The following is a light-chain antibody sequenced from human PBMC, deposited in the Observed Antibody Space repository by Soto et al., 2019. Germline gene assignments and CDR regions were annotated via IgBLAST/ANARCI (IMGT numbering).Light chain of an antibody. CDR3: MQGTHWPLA. CDR2: KVS. J-gene: IGKJ4*01. CDR1: QKHQYSDGITY. V-gene: IGKV2-30*01. Sequence: DVVMTQSPLSLPVTLGQPASISCRSSQKHQYSDGITYLYWFQQRPGQSPRRLIYKVSNRDSGVPDRFSGSGSGTDFTLKISRVEAEDVGIYYCMQGTHWPLAFGGGTKVEIK.